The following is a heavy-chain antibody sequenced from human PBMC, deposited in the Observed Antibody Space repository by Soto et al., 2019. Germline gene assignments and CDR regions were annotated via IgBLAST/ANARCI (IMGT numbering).Heavy chain of an antibody. D-gene: IGHD1-26*01. CDR2: ISSSSSTI. J-gene: IGHJ3*02. V-gene: IGHV3-48*01. Sequence: GGSLRLSCAASGFTFSSYSMNWVRQAPGKGLEWVSYISSSSSTIYYADSVKGRFTISRDNAKNSLYLQMNSLRAEDTAVYYCARAISGSYKTDDAFDIWGQGTMVTV. CDR3: ARAISGSYKTDDAFDI. CDR1: GFTFSSYS.